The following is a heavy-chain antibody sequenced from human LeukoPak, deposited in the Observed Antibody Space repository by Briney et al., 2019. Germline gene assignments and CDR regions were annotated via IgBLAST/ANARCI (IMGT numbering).Heavy chain of an antibody. CDR1: GGSISSYY. J-gene: IGHJ4*02. CDR3: ARSWAPGDDFWNGYYLDY. CDR2: IYTSGST. Sequence: SETLSLTCTVSGGSISSYYWSWIRQPAGKGLEWIGRIYTSGSTNYNPSLKSRVTMSVDTSKNQFSLKLSSVTAADTAVYYCARSWAPGDDFWNGYYLDYWGQGTLVTVSS. D-gene: IGHD3-3*01. V-gene: IGHV4-4*07.